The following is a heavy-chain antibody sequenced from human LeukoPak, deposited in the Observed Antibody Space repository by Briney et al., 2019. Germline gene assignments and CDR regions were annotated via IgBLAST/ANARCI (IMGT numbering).Heavy chain of an antibody. V-gene: IGHV1-69*04. Sequence: SVKVSCKASGGTFSSYAISWVRQAPGQGLEWMGRIIPIFGIANYAQKFQGRVTITADKSTSTAYMELSSLRSEDTAVYYCAREVLAYCGGDCYSPFDYWGQGTVVSVSS. CDR1: GGTFSSYA. CDR3: AREVLAYCGGDCYSPFDY. J-gene: IGHJ4*02. CDR2: IIPIFGIA. D-gene: IGHD2-21*02.